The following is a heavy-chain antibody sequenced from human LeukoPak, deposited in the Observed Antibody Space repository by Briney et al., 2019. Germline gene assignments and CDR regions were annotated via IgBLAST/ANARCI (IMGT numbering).Heavy chain of an antibody. J-gene: IGHJ4*02. CDR2: ISYDGSNK. D-gene: IGHD6-13*01. CDR3: ARIDYSSS. V-gene: IGHV3-30*04. CDR1: GFTFSSYA. Sequence: PGGSLRLSCAASGFTFSSYAMHWVRQAPGKGLEWVAVISYDGSNKYYADSVKGRFTISRDNSKNTLYLQMNSLRAEDTAVYYCARIDYSSSWGQGTLVTVSS.